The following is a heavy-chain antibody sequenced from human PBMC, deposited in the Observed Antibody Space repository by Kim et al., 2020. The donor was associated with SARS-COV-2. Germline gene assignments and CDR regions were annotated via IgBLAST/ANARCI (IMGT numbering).Heavy chain of an antibody. CDR1: GDTLSGYF. D-gene: IGHD7-27*01. J-gene: IGHJ4*02. Sequence: ASVKVSCKASGDTLSGYFVHWVRQAPGQGLEWMGWINPKSGGTQYAQKFQGRVTMTRDTTLTTADMELSGLRSDDTAVYYCAREVSGTGGFEYWGQGTLV. V-gene: IGHV1-2*02. CDR3: AREVSGTGGFEY. CDR2: INPKSGGT.